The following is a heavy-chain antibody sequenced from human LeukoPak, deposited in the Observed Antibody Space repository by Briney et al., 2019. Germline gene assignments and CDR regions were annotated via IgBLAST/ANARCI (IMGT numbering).Heavy chain of an antibody. Sequence: SETLSLTCTVSGGSISSYYWSWIRQPPGKGLEWIGYIYYSGSTNYNPSLKSRVTISVDTSKNQFSLKLSSVTAADTAVYYCARESITMVRGVIIGHNWFDPWGQGTLVTVSS. CDR1: GGSISSYY. V-gene: IGHV4-59*01. J-gene: IGHJ5*02. D-gene: IGHD3-10*01. CDR2: IYYSGST. CDR3: ARESITMVRGVIIGHNWFDP.